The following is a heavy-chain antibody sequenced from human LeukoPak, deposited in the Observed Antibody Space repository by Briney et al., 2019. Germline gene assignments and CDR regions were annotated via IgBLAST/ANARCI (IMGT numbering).Heavy chain of an antibody. CDR1: GFTFSSYS. J-gene: IGHJ4*02. Sequence: GGSLRLSCAASGFTFSSYSMNWVRQAPGKGLEWVSYISSSSSTIYYADSVKGRFTISRDNAKNSLYLQMNSLRAEDTAVYYCARDLGGGNYETLLYWGQGTLVTVSS. CDR3: ARDLGGGNYETLLY. CDR2: ISSSSSTI. V-gene: IGHV3-48*01. D-gene: IGHD4-23*01.